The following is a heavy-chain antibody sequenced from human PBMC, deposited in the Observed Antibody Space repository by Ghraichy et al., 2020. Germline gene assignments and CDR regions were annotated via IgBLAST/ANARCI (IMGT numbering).Heavy chain of an antibody. J-gene: IGHJ5*01. CDR3: ASITRAGAFDF. V-gene: IGHV4-34*08. CDR1: GATLSEYY. Sequence: SQTLSLTCDVSGATLSEYYFTWIRQPPGKALEWIGEIDHRGGTDYNPSLQSRVSISVDTSQNQLSLKLWSVTAADTSVYYCASITRAGAFDFWGHGSLVTVSS. D-gene: IGHD4/OR15-4a*01. CDR2: IDHRGGT.